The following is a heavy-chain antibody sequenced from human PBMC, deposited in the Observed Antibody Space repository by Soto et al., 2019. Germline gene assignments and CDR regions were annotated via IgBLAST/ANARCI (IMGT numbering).Heavy chain of an antibody. Sequence: SETLSLTCTGSGASVDSAGYFWTWIRQRPGKGLEWIGHINYSGSTDHTPSLRSRLMVSIDTSKNQFSLKLNSVTAADTAIYYCARGTGLSYTYGIDDWGQGTLVTVSS. CDR3: ARGTGLSYTYGIDD. CDR1: GASVDSAGYF. CDR2: INYSGST. D-gene: IGHD5-18*01. J-gene: IGHJ1*01. V-gene: IGHV4-31*03.